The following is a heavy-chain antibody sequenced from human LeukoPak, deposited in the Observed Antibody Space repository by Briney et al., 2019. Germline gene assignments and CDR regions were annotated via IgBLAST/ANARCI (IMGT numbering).Heavy chain of an antibody. V-gene: IGHV3-15*01. J-gene: IGHJ4*02. CDR3: TTRRIRTRSQGWYYDFWSGHDY. CDR1: GFTFSNAW. Sequence: GGSLRLSCAASGFTFSNAWMSWVRQAPGKGLEWVGRIKSKTDGGTTDFAAPVKGRFTISRDDSKNTLYLQMNSLKTEDAAVYYCTTRRIRTRSQGWYYDFWSGHDYWGQGTLVTVSS. D-gene: IGHD3-3*01. CDR2: IKSKTDGGTT.